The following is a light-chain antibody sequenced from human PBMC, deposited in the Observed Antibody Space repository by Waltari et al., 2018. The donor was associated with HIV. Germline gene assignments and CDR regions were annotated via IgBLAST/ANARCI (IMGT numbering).Light chain of an antibody. Sequence: QSVLTQPPSVSAAPRQKVTISCPGNSSNIGNNYVSWYQQLPGAAPKLLIYDNYKRPSGIPDRFSGSKSGTSATLDITGLQTGDEADFYCGTWDSTLSAYVFGTGTKVTVL. CDR2: DNY. CDR1: SSNIGNNY. V-gene: IGLV1-51*01. J-gene: IGLJ1*01. CDR3: GTWDSTLSAYV.